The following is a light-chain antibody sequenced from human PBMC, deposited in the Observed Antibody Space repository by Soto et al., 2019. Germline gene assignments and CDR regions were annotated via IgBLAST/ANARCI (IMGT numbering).Light chain of an antibody. V-gene: IGLV2-14*03. J-gene: IGLJ1*01. CDR2: DVS. CDR1: SSDVGAYKY. CDR3: SSYTGSSTPYV. Sequence: QSVLTQPASVSGSPGQSITISCTGTSSDVGAYKYVSWYQHHPGKAPKLMIYDVSNRPSGVSNRFSGSKSGNTASLTISGLQAEDEADYYCSSYTGSSTPYVFGTGTKLTVL.